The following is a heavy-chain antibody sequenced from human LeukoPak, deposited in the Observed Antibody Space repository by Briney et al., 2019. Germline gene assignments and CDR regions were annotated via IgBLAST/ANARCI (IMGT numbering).Heavy chain of an antibody. CDR2: IIPIFGTA. V-gene: IGHV1-69*13. D-gene: IGHD1-26*01. CDR1: GGTFSSYA. J-gene: IGHJ4*02. CDR3: AREEDGGATKEVRRIGPVRRFDY. Sequence: SVKVSCKASGGTFSSYAISWVRQAPGQGLEWVGGIIPIFGTANYAQKFQGRVTITADESTSTAYMELSSLRSEDTAVYYCAREEDGGATKEVRRIGPVRRFDYWGQGTLVTVSS.